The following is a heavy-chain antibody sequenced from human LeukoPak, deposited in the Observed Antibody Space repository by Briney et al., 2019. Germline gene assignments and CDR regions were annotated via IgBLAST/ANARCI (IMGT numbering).Heavy chain of an antibody. CDR1: GGTFSSYA. CDR2: IIPIFSTA. CDR3: AREGDGYNLVFIRPQVMVFDY. J-gene: IGHJ4*02. Sequence: GASVKVSCKASGGTFSSYAISWVRQAPGQELEWMERIIPIFSTANYAQKFQGRVTITTDESTSIAYMELSSLRSEDTAVYYCAREGDGYNLVFIRPQVMVFDYWGQGTLVTVSS. V-gene: IGHV1-69*05. D-gene: IGHD5-24*01.